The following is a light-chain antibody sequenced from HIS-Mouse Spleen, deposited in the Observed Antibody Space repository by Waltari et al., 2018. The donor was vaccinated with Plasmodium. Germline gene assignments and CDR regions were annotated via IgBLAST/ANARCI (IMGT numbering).Light chain of an antibody. CDR1: SSYVGGYNY. Sequence: QSALTQPASVSGSPGQSITISCTGTSSYVGGYNYVSWYQQHPGKAPKLMIYDVSNRPSGVSNRFSGSKSGNTASLTISGLQAEDEADYYCSSYTSSGTRVFGGGTKLTVL. J-gene: IGLJ3*02. CDR2: DVS. CDR3: SSYTSSGTRV. V-gene: IGLV2-14*03.